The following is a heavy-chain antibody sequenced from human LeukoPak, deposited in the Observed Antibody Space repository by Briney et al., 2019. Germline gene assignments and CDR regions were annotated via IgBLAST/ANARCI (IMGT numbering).Heavy chain of an antibody. J-gene: IGHJ3*02. CDR3: ARVQGSSGRDAFDI. V-gene: IGHV1-18*01. D-gene: IGHD3-22*01. CDR2: ISAYNGNT. Sequence: ASVKVSCKASGYTFTSYGISWVRQAPGQGLEWMGWISAYNGNTNYALKLQGRVTMTTDTSTSTAYMELRSLRSDDTAVYYCARVQGSSGRDAFDIWAKGQWSPSLQ. CDR1: GYTFTSYG.